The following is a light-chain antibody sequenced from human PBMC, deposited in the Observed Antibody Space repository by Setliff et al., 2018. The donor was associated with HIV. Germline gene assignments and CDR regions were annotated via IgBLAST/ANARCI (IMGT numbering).Light chain of an antibody. J-gene: IGLJ1*01. Sequence: QSALAQPASVSGSPGQSITISCTGTSSDVGRYNLVSWYQQHPGKAPKLMIYQATKRPSGVSNRFSGSKSGNTASLTISGLQAEDEADYYCCSYAGSSTFYVFGTGTKVTVL. CDR2: QAT. CDR1: SSDVGRYNL. CDR3: CSYAGSSTFYV. V-gene: IGLV2-23*01.